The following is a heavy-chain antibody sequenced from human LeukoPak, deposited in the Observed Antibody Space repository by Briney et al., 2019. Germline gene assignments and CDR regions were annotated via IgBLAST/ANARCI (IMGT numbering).Heavy chain of an antibody. V-gene: IGHV4-34*01. CDR2: INHSGST. CDR3: ARGVVCYDILTGYYVYWYFDL. D-gene: IGHD3-9*01. Sequence: PSETLSLTCAVYGGSFSGYYWSWIRQPPGKGLEWIGEINHSGSTNYNPSLKSRVTISVDTSKNQFSLKLSSVTAADTAVYYCARGVVCYDILTGYYVYWYFDLWGRGTLVTVSS. CDR1: GGSFSGYY. J-gene: IGHJ2*01.